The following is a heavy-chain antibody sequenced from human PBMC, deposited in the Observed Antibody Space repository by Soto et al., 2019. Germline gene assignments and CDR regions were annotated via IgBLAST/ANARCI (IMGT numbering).Heavy chain of an antibody. D-gene: IGHD3-3*01. Sequence: SETLSLTCTVSGGSISSYYWSWIRQPPGKGLEWIGYIYYSGSTNYNPSLKSRVTISVDTSKNQFSLKLSSVTAADTAVYYCARLEPYENWFDPWGQGTLVTVSS. CDR1: GGSISSYY. V-gene: IGHV4-59*08. CDR3: ARLEPYENWFDP. CDR2: IYYSGST. J-gene: IGHJ5*02.